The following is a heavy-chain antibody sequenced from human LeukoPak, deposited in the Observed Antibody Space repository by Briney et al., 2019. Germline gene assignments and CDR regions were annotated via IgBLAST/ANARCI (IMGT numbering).Heavy chain of an antibody. Sequence: AGGSLRLSCAASGFSVSTNYVSWVRQAPGKGLEWVSDIYSGGSSDYAGSVKGRFTISRDNSRNTLYLQMNSLRAEDTAVYYCASRTTVTTEDAFDIWGQGTMVTVSS. CDR3: ASRTTVTTEDAFDI. CDR1: GFSVSTNY. V-gene: IGHV3-66*01. D-gene: IGHD4-17*01. J-gene: IGHJ3*02. CDR2: IYSGGSS.